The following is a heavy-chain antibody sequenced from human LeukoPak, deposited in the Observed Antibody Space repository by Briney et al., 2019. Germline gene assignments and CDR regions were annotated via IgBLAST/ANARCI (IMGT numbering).Heavy chain of an antibody. CDR1: GFTFSSYE. CDR2: ISSSGSTI. D-gene: IGHD3-3*01. CDR3: ARGPNYDFWSGYYY. Sequence: GGSLRLSCAASGFTFSSYEMHWVRQAPGKGLEWVSYISSSGSTIYYADSVKGRFTISRDNSKNTLYLQMNSLRAEDTAVYYCARGPNYDFWSGYYYWGQGTLVTVSS. V-gene: IGHV3-48*03. J-gene: IGHJ4*02.